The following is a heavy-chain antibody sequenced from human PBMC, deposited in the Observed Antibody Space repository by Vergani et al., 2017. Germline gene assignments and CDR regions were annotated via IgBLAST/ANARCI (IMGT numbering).Heavy chain of an antibody. D-gene: IGHD4-23*01. V-gene: IGHV1-3*01. Sequence: QVQLVQSGAEVKKPGASVKVSCKASGYIFTSYVMHWVRQAPGQRLEWMGWINAGNGNTKYSQKFQGRVTITRDTSASTAYMGLSSLRFEDTAVYYCARDEAVFVGGTTGVNYWGQGTLVTVSS. CDR2: INAGNGNT. CDR1: GYIFTSYV. CDR3: ARDEAVFVGGTTGVNY. J-gene: IGHJ4*02.